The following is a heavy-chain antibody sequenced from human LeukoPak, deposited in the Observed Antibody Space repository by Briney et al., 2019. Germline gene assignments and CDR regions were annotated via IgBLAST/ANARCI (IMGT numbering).Heavy chain of an antibody. CDR3: VRGGGYDYAATY. D-gene: IGHD5-12*01. J-gene: IGHJ4*02. CDR1: GGSISRYY. V-gene: IGHV4-59*01. Sequence: SETLSLTCTVSGGSISRYYWSWIRQPPGKGLEWIGFTFYSGSTNYNPSLKSRVTMLIDSSKNQFSLKLRSMTAADTAVYYCVRGGGYDYAATYWGQGMLVTVSS. CDR2: TFYSGST.